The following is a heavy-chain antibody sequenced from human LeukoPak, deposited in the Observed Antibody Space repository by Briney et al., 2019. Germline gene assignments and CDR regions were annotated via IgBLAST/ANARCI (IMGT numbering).Heavy chain of an antibody. CDR1: GFTFSSYS. CDR2: ITASGTAM. J-gene: IGHJ4*02. D-gene: IGHD1-26*01. CDR3: ASSGSYRFDF. V-gene: IGHV3-48*02. Sequence: GGSLRLSCAASGFTFSSYSMNWVRQAPGKGLEWVSHITASGTAMFNADSVKGRITISRDNAKNSLYLQMNSLRDEDTAVYYCASSGSYRFDFWGQGTLVTVSS.